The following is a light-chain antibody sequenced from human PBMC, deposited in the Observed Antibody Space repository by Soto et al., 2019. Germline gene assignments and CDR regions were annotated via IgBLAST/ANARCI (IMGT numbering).Light chain of an antibody. V-gene: IGKV1-13*02. Sequence: AIQLTQSPSSLSASVGDRVTITCRASQGIRSSLAWFQQKAGNPPKVLIYEASVLETGVSSRFSGSGSGTDFTLSISSLQPEDFATYYCQQFNSYPWTFGKVTTVEVK. CDR3: QQFNSYPWT. J-gene: IGKJ1*01. CDR1: QGIRSS. CDR2: EAS.